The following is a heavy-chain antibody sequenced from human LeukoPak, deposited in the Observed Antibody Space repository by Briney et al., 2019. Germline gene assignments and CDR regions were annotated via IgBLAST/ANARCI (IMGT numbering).Heavy chain of an antibody. CDR1: GYSISSGYY. CDR3: ARGGLYCSTTSCFDY. V-gene: IGHV4-38-2*01. CDR2: IYHTGST. D-gene: IGHD2-2*01. J-gene: IGHJ4*02. Sequence: SETLSLTCAVSGYSISSGYYWGWIRQPPGKGLEWIGNIYHTGSTYYNPSLKSRVTISVDTSKNQFSLKLSSVTAADTAVYYCARGGLYCSTTSCFDYWGQGTLVTVSS.